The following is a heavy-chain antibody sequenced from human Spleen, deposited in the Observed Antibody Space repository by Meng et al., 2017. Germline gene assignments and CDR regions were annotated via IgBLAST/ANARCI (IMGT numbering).Heavy chain of an antibody. CDR1: GYTFTDYY. CDR3: ATDNAAGTTTIED. D-gene: IGHD6-13*01. Sequence: ASVKVSCKASGYTFTDYYIHWVRQAPGQGLEWMGRINPNSGGTNSAQKFQGRVTMTRDTSINTAYMELSGLRSDDTAVYYCATDNAAGTTTIEDWGQGTLVTVSS. J-gene: IGHJ4*02. V-gene: IGHV1-2*06. CDR2: INPNSGGT.